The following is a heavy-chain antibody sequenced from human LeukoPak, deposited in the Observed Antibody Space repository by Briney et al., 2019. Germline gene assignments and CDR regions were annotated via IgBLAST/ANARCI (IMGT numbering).Heavy chain of an antibody. CDR3: ARVFSTSCYMDV. CDR1: GITFSNYT. V-gene: IGHV3-23*01. J-gene: IGHJ6*03. Sequence: GGSLRLSCAASGITFSNYTLSWVRQAPGKGLEWVSAISGSGGSTYYADSVKGRFTISRDNSKNSLYLQMNSLRAEDTAVYYCARVFSTSCYMDVWGKGTTVTISS. D-gene: IGHD2-2*01. CDR2: ISGSGGST.